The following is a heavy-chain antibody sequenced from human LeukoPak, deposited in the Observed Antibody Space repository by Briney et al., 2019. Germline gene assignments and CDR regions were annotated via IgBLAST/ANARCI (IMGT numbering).Heavy chain of an antibody. D-gene: IGHD1-1*01. CDR1: GFTFSNYM. V-gene: IGHV3-74*01. Sequence: GGSLRLSCAASGFTFSNYMMHWVRQAPGKGLVWVSRIKSDGITITYADSMKGRFTISRDNAKNTLYLQMNSLRAEDTAVYYCARLGLEVGGPNWFDPWGQGTLVTVSS. J-gene: IGHJ5*02. CDR2: IKSDGITI. CDR3: ARLGLEVGGPNWFDP.